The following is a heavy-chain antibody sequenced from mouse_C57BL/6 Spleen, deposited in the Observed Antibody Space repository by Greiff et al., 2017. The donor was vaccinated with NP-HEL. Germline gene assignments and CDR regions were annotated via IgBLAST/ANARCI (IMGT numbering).Heavy chain of an antibody. V-gene: IGHV1-76*01. CDR3: DFYYYGSSYYYFDY. CDR2: IYPGSGNT. Sequence: VQLQQSGAELVRPGASVKLSCKASGYTFTDYYINWVKQRPGQGLEWIARIYPGSGNTYYNEKFKGKATLTAEKSSSTAYMQLSSLASEDSAVYFCDFYYYGSSYYYFDYWGQGTTLTVSS. CDR1: GYTFTDYY. D-gene: IGHD1-1*01. J-gene: IGHJ2*01.